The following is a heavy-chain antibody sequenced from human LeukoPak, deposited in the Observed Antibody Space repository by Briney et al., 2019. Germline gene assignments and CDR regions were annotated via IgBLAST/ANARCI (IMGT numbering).Heavy chain of an antibody. CDR1: GFTFSSYS. CDR2: ISSSSSTI. Sequence: GGSLRLSCAASGFTFSSYSMNWVRQAPGKGLEWVSYISSSSSTIYYADSVKGRFTISRDNSKNTLYLQMNSLRAEDTAVYYCAKGADYYDSSGYSYYFDYWGQGTLVTVSS. CDR3: AKGADYYDSSGYSYYFDY. D-gene: IGHD3-22*01. J-gene: IGHJ4*02. V-gene: IGHV3-48*01.